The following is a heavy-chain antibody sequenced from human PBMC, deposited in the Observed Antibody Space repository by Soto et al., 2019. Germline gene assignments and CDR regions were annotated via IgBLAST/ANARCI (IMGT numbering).Heavy chain of an antibody. CDR3: ARRYYDYVWGSYRLWGDAFDI. Sequence: WASVKVSCKASGYTFTGYYMHWVRQAPGQGLEWMGWINPNSGGTNYEQKFKGRVTMTRDTSISTAYMELSSLRSDDTTVYYCARRYYDYVWGSYRLWGDAFDIWGQGTMVTVSS. J-gene: IGHJ3*02. D-gene: IGHD3-16*02. CDR1: GYTFTGYY. V-gene: IGHV1-2*02. CDR2: INPNSGGT.